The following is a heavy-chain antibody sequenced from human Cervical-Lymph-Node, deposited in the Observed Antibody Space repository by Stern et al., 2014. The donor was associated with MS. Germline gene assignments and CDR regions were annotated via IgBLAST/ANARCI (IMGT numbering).Heavy chain of an antibody. J-gene: IGHJ4*02. CDR1: GGSISSSTYY. D-gene: IGHD5-12*01. V-gene: IGHV4-39*01. CDR3: ARHDGWLPHY. Sequence: VQLEESGPGLVKPSETLSLTCSVSGGSISSSTYYWGWIRQPPGKGLEWIGSIYYSGTTYYNPSLKSRVTIDTSTNQFSLRLPSVTAADTAVYYCARHDGWLPHYWSQGTLVTVSS. CDR2: IYYSGTT.